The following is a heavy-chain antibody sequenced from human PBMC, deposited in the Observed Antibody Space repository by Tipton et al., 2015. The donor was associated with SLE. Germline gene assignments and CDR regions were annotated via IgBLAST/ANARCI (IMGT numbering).Heavy chain of an antibody. CDR1: GFIFTDYY. V-gene: IGHV1-2*02. CDR3: MREGRRAGDYHLDF. D-gene: IGHD5-12*01. Sequence: EVKRPGASMRVSCKTSGFIFTDYYIHWVRQAPGQGLEWMGWTNPNTGASIYARRFQGRVTMARDTSISTYYMEVSSLRYDDTAVYYFMREGRRAGDYHLDFWGQGTLVTVSS. CDR2: TNPNTGAS. J-gene: IGHJ4*02.